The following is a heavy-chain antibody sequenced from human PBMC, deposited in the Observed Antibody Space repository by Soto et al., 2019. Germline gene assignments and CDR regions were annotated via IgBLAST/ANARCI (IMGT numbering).Heavy chain of an antibody. J-gene: IGHJ6*02. CDR1: GGTFSSYT. Sequence: QVQLVQSGAEVKKPGSSVKVSCKASGGTFSSYTISWVRQAPGQGLEWMGRIIPILGIANYAQKFQGRVTITADKSTSTAYRELSSLRSEDTAVYYCATTHRGLYYYGMDVWGQGTTVTVSS. CDR3: ATTHRGLYYYGMDV. V-gene: IGHV1-69*02. CDR2: IIPILGIA.